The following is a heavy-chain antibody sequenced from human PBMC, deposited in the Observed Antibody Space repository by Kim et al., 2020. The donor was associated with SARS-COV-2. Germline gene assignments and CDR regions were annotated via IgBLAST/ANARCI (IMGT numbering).Heavy chain of an antibody. CDR2: IYPGDSDT. CDR1: GYKFTNFW. Sequence: GESLKISCEASGYKFTNFWVGWVRQMPGKGLEWMGVIYPGDSDTIYSPSFRGLVTISADTSTRTAYLQWRNLRTSDTALYFCARAPSGTSYPDAFDIWGQGTRVSVS. CDR3: ARAPSGTSYPDAFDI. D-gene: IGHD1-26*01. J-gene: IGHJ3*02. V-gene: IGHV5-51*01.